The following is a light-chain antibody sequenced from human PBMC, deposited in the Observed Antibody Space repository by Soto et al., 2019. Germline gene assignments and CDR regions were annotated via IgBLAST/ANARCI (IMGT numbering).Light chain of an antibody. V-gene: IGLV1-44*01. CDR1: SSNIGSKT. CDR2: GSD. CDR3: AAWDDSLNGYA. J-gene: IGLJ1*01. Sequence: QSVLTQPPPASGTPGQRVTISCSGSSSNIGSKTVNWYQQLPGTAPKLLIYGSDQRPSGVPDRFSGSKSGTSASLAISGLQSEDEADYYCAAWDDSLNGYAFGTGTKVTVL.